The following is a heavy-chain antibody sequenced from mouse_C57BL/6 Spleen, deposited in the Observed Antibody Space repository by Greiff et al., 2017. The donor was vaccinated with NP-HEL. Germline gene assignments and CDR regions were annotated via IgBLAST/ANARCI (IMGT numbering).Heavy chain of an antibody. Sequence: VQLQQSGAELVRPGASVKLSCTASGFNIKDDYMHWVKQRPEQGLEWIGWIDPENGDTEYASKFQGKATITADTSSNTAYLQLSSLTSEDTAVYYCISYDYDGGFAYWGQGTLVTVSA. V-gene: IGHV14-4*01. CDR1: GFNIKDDY. CDR2: IDPENGDT. CDR3: ISYDYDGGFAY. D-gene: IGHD2-4*01. J-gene: IGHJ3*01.